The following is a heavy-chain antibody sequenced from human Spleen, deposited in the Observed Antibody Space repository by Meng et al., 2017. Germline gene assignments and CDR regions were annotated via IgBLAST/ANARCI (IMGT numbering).Heavy chain of an antibody. J-gene: IGHJ4*02. CDR1: GGPISTTTDY. CDR2: IYYSGST. D-gene: IGHD4-17*01. V-gene: IGHV4-39*07. Sequence: SETLSSTCTASGGPISTTTDYWCWIRQPPGKRLEWTGSIYYSGSTYYNPSLNSRVTTSADTSTCQFSLKLSSVPAANTAVYCCARLFTTATGGVDYWGQGTLVTVSS. CDR3: ARLFTTATGGVDY.